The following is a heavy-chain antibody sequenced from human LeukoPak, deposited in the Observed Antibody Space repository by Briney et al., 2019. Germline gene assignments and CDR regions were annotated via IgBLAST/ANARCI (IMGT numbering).Heavy chain of an antibody. CDR3: AKREGQWLPD. Sequence: GGSLRLSCAASGFTFSSYGMHWVRQAPGKGLEWVAVISYNGSNQYYADSVTGRFTISRHNSKNPLYLQMNSLRPEHTSLYYCAKREGQWLPDWGQGTLVTVSS. CDR1: GFTFSSYG. D-gene: IGHD6-19*01. J-gene: IGHJ4*02. V-gene: IGHV3-30*18. CDR2: ISYNGSNQ.